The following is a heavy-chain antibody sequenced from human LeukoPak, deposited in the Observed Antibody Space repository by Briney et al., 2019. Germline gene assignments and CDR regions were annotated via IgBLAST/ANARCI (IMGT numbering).Heavy chain of an antibody. CDR1: GYTFTSYG. Sequence: ASVKVSCKASGYTFTSYGISWVRQAPGQGLEWMGWISAYNGNTNYAQTLQGRVTMTTDTSTSTAYMELRSLRSDDTAVYYCARDYGIAARPVWFDPWGQGTLVTVSS. J-gene: IGHJ5*02. V-gene: IGHV1-18*01. D-gene: IGHD6-6*01. CDR2: ISAYNGNT. CDR3: ARDYGIAARPVWFDP.